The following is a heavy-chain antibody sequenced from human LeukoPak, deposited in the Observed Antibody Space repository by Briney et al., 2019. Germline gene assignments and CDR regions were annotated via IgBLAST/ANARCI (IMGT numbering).Heavy chain of an antibody. J-gene: IGHJ4*02. Sequence: GSLRLSCAASGFTFRTYSMNWVRQAPGKGLEWVSSITSSSSYIYYADSVKGRFTISRDNAKNSLYLQMSSLRAEDTAVYYCARVNGLYYFDYWGQGTLVTVSS. V-gene: IGHV3-21*01. CDR1: GFTFRTYS. CDR2: ITSSSSYI. D-gene: IGHD3-16*01. CDR3: ARVNGLYYFDY.